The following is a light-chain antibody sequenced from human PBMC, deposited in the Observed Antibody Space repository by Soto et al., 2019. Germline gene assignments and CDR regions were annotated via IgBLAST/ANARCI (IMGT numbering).Light chain of an antibody. J-gene: IGKJ2*01. CDR3: QQTYSAPHT. CDR2: SAS. Sequence: DIQMTQSPSSVSASVGDRVTITCRGSQTISNFLNWYQKKPGKAPKLLIYSASSLQRGVPANFSGSGSGADFTLTISHVRPEDLATYYCQQTYSAPHTFGQGTKVDIK. CDR1: QTISNF. V-gene: IGKV1-39*01.